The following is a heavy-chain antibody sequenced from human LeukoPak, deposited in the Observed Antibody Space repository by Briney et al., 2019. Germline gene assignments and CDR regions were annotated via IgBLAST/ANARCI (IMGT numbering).Heavy chain of an antibody. J-gene: IGHJ4*02. CDR1: GFTFSSYA. Sequence: GGSLRLSCAASGFTFSSYAMHWVRQAPGKGLEWVAVISYDGSNKYYADSVKGRFTISRDNSKNTLYLQMNSLRAEDTAVYYCVRSAFHAGSGNYYDYWGQGTLLTVSS. CDR2: ISYDGSNK. D-gene: IGHD3-22*01. CDR3: VRSAFHAGSGNYYDY. V-gene: IGHV3-30*04.